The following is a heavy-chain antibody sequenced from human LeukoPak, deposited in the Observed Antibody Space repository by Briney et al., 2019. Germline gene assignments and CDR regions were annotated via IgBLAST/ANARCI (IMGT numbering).Heavy chain of an antibody. V-gene: IGHV1-24*01. Sequence: ASVKVSCKVSGYTLTELSMHWVRQAPGKGLEWMGGFDPEDGETIYAQKFQGRVTMTEDTSTDTAYMELSSLRSQDTAVYYCATDRRLRWSSPPYYFDYWGQGTLVTVSS. CDR1: GYTLTELS. D-gene: IGHD4-23*01. CDR3: ATDRRLRWSSPPYYFDY. CDR2: FDPEDGET. J-gene: IGHJ4*02.